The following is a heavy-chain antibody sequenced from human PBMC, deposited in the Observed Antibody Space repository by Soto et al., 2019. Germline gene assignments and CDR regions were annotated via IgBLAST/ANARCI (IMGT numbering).Heavy chain of an antibody. CDR3: ARRDISGFPDY. CDR2: IHPGDSDS. Sequence: GESLKISCKGSGYSFNNTWIGWVRQMPGKGLEWMGIIHPGDSDSRYSPSFQGQVTMSVDRSINTAYLQWSSLKASDTAMYYCARRDISGFPDYWGQGTLVTVSS. D-gene: IGHD3-22*01. CDR1: GYSFNNTW. J-gene: IGHJ4*02. V-gene: IGHV5-51*01.